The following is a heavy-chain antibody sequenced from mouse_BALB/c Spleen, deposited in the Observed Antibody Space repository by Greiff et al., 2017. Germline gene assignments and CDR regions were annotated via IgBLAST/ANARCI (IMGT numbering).Heavy chain of an antibody. J-gene: IGHJ4*01. CDR1: GFSLTSYD. CDR2: IWTGGGT. CDR3: VRELGRYYAMDY. D-gene: IGHD4-1*01. V-gene: IGHV2-9-2*01. Sequence: VQLKESGPGLVAPSQSLSITCTVSGFSLTSYDISWIRQPPGKGLEWLGVIWTGGGTNYNSAFMSRLSISKDNSKSQVFLKMNSLQTDDTAIYYCVRELGRYYAMDYWGQGTSVTVSS.